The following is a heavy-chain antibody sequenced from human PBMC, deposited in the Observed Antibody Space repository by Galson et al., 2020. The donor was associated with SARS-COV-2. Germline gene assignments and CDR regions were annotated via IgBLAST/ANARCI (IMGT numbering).Heavy chain of an antibody. Sequence: GGSLRLSCAASGFTFSTYTMNWVRQVPGKGPEWVSSITTSSTYINYADSVKGRFTISRDNAKNSLYLQMNSLRAGDTAVYFCARTGTPHYYYSYYMDVWGKGTTVTGSS. V-gene: IGHV3-21*01. D-gene: IGHD6-13*01. CDR2: ITTSSTYI. CDR1: GFTFSTYT. J-gene: IGHJ6*03. CDR3: ARTGTPHYYYSYYMDV.